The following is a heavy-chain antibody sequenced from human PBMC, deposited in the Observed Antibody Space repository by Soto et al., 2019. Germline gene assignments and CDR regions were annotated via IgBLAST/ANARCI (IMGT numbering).Heavy chain of an antibody. Sequence: ESGGGVVQPGRSLRLSCAASGFTFSSYGMHWVRQAPGKGLEWVAVISYDGSNKYYADSVKGRFTISRDNSKNTLYLQMNSLRAEDTAVYYCAKAPGSGSYLYFDYWGQGTLVTVSS. CDR1: GFTFSSYG. V-gene: IGHV3-30*18. CDR3: AKAPGSGSYLYFDY. D-gene: IGHD3-10*01. J-gene: IGHJ4*02. CDR2: ISYDGSNK.